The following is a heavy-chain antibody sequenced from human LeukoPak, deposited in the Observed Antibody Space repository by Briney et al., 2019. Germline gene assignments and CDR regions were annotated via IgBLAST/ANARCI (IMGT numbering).Heavy chain of an antibody. D-gene: IGHD2-15*01. J-gene: IGHJ4*02. Sequence: GGSLRLSCAASGFTFDDYGMSWVRQAPGKGVEGVSGINWNGGSTGYADSVKGRFTISRDNAKNSLYLQMNSLRAEDTALYYCARDFVSDCSGGSCPGYWGQGTLVTVSS. V-gene: IGHV3-20*04. CDR3: ARDFVSDCSGGSCPGY. CDR2: INWNGGST. CDR1: GFTFDDYG.